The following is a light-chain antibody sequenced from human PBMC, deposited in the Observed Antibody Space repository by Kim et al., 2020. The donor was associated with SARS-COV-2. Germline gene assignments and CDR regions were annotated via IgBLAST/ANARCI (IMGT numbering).Light chain of an antibody. V-gene: IGLV1-40*01. Sequence: QRGTNSCTVNSSNIGAGYDVHWYQQLPGTAPKPLIYGNNYRPSGVPDRFSGSKSGTSASLAITGLQPEDEADYYCQSYDSSLSGVFGGGTQLTVL. CDR1: SSNIGAGYD. CDR3: QSYDSSLSGV. CDR2: GNN. J-gene: IGLJ2*01.